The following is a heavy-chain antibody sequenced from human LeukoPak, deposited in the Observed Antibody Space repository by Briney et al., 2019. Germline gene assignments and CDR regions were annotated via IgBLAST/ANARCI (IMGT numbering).Heavy chain of an antibody. CDR1: GGSISSYY. CDR2: IYYSGST. V-gene: IGHV4-59*01. CDR3: ASALAYYDSSGYLNSNFDY. Sequence: SETLSLTCTVSGGSISSYYWSWIRQPPGKGLEWIGYIYYSGSTNYNPSLKSRVAISVDTSKNHFSLKLSSVTAADTAVYYCASALAYYDSSGYLNSNFDYWGQVTLVTVSS. D-gene: IGHD3-22*01. J-gene: IGHJ4*02.